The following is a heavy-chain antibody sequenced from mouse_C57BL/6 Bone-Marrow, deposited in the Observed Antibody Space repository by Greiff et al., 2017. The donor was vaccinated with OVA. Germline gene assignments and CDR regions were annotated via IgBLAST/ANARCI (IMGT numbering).Heavy chain of an antibody. Sequence: DVKLVESGGGLVQPGGSLSLSCAASGFTFTDYYMSWVRQPPGKALEWLGFIRNKANGYTTEYSASVKGRFTISRDNSQSILYLQMNALRAEDSATYYCAIASFYYGSIHFDYWGQGTTLTVSS. CDR2: IRNKANGYTT. V-gene: IGHV7-3*01. CDR3: AIASFYYGSIHFDY. D-gene: IGHD1-1*01. J-gene: IGHJ2*01. CDR1: GFTFTDYY.